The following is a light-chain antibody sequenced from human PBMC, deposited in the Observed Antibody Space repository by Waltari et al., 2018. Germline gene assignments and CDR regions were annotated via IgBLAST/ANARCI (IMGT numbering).Light chain of an antibody. CDR1: SSDLGSYYL. Sequence: SALTQPASVSASPGQSITLSCTGSSSDLGSYYLFAWYQQHPSKAPHLLIYEVDKRPSGVSYRFSGSKSGNAASLTVSGLQPEDEGHYFCSSYTYGGPWVFGGGTLLTVL. V-gene: IGLV2-23*02. CDR3: SSYTYGGPWV. J-gene: IGLJ2*01. CDR2: EVD.